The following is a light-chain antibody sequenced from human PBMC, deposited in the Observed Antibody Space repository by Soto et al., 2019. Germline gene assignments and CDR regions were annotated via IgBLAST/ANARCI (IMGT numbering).Light chain of an antibody. Sequence: DIQMTQSPSSLSASVGDRITSTCRASQSISRYLNWYQHKPGKAPKLLINAASSLQSGVPSRFSGSGSGTDFTLTISSLQPEDFATYYCQQSYSTPRTFGQGTKVDIK. CDR1: QSISRY. CDR2: AAS. J-gene: IGKJ1*01. V-gene: IGKV1-39*01. CDR3: QQSYSTPRT.